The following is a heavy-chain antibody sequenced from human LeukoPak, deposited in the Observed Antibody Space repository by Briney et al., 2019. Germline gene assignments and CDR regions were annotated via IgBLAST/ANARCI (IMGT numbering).Heavy chain of an antibody. J-gene: IGHJ4*02. CDR3: ARDPGRRLSGSYFDY. V-gene: IGHV1-69*13. D-gene: IGHD1-26*01. CDR1: GYTFTSYY. CDR2: IIPIFGTA. Sequence: SVKVSCKASGYTFTSYYMHWVRQAPGQGLEWMGGIIPIFGTANYAQKFQGRVTITADESTSTAYMELSSLRSEDTAVYYCARDPGRRLSGSYFDYWGQGTLVTVSS.